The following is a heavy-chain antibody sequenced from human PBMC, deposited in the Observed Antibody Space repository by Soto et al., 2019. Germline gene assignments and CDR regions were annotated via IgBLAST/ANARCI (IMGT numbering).Heavy chain of an antibody. CDR2: INPNNGDT. J-gene: IGHJ4*02. D-gene: IGHD5-12*01. Sequence: QVQLVQSGAEVKKPGASVKVSCKASGYTFTGYYIHWVRQAPGQGLEGMGWINPNNGDTNYAQKFQGRVTMTRDTSDSTAYMELSSLTFYDTAVYYCARHSGYDYVFDYWGQGTLVTVSA. V-gene: IGHV1-2*02. CDR1: GYTFTGYY. CDR3: ARHSGYDYVFDY.